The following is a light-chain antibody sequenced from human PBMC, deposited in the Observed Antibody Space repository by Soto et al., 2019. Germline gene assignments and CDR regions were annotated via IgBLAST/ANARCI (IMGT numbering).Light chain of an antibody. Sequence: DIQMTQSPSTLSASVGDRVTITCRASQSISSWLAWYQQKPGKAPKLLIYKASTLESGVPSRFSGSESGTEFTLTINSLQPDDFAAYYCQQYSSWWTFGQGTKVESK. CDR3: QQYSSWWT. J-gene: IGKJ1*01. CDR1: QSISSW. CDR2: KAS. V-gene: IGKV1-5*03.